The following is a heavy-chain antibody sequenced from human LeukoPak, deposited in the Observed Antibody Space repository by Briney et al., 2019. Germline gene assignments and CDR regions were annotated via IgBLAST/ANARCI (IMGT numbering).Heavy chain of an antibody. CDR3: ARGKVAWSGYYFDY. V-gene: IGHV4-34*01. CDR1: GGSLSGYY. D-gene: IGHD3-3*01. CDR2: INHSGST. J-gene: IGHJ4*02. Sequence: MTSETLSLTCAVYGGSLSGYYWSWIRQPPGKGLEWIGEINHSGSTNYNPSLKSRVTISVDTSKNQFSLKLSSVTAADTAVYYCARGKVAWSGYYFDYWGQGTLVTVSS.